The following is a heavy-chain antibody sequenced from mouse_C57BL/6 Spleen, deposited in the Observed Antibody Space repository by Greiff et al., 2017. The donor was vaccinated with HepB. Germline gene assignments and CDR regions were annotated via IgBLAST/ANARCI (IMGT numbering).Heavy chain of an antibody. CDR1: GYTFTSYW. CDR2: IDPSDSYT. D-gene: IGHD2-3*01. V-gene: IGHV1-50*01. CDR3: ARRGDGYSDY. Sequence: QVQLQQPGAELVKPGASVKLSCKASGYTFTSYWMQWVKQRPGQGLEWIGEIDPSDSYTNYNQKFKGKATLTVDTSSSTAYMQLSSLTSEDSAVYYCARRGDGYSDYWGQGTTLTVSS. J-gene: IGHJ2*01.